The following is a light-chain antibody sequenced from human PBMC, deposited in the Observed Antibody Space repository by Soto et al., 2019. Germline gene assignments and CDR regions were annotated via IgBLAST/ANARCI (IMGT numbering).Light chain of an antibody. Sequence: DIQMTQSPSSLSASVGDRVTITCRASQSISSWLAWYQQKPGKAPKLLIFDAFSLESGVPSRFSGSRSGTEFTLTISSLQPDDYATYYCQQYNSYSPLTFGGGTKVDI. J-gene: IGKJ4*01. CDR1: QSISSW. CDR2: DAF. CDR3: QQYNSYSPLT. V-gene: IGKV1-5*01.